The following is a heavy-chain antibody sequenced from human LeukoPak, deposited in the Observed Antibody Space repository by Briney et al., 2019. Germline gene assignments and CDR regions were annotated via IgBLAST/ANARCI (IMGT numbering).Heavy chain of an antibody. J-gene: IGHJ4*02. CDR1: GGSISSSSYY. CDR2: IYYSGST. D-gene: IGHD2-2*01. Sequence: SETLSLTCTVSGGSISSSSYYWGWIRQPPGKGLGWIGSIYYSGSTYYNPSLKSRVTISVDTSKNQFSLKLSSVTAADTAVYYCARHCAVPAAIRGYFDYWGQGTLVTVSS. V-gene: IGHV4-39*01. CDR3: ARHCAVPAAIRGYFDY.